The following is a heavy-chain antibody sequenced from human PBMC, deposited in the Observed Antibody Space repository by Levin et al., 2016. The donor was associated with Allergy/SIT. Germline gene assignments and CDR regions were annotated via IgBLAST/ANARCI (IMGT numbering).Heavy chain of an antibody. CDR2: FDPEDGET. J-gene: IGHJ5*02. Sequence: ASVKVSCKVSGYTLTELSMHWVRQAPGKGLEWMGGFDPEDGETIYAQKFQGRVTMTRNTSISTAYMELSSLRSEDTAVYYCARGPPFYCSSTSCSDRGFDPWGQGTLVTVSS. CDR3: ARGPPFYCSSTSCSDRGFDP. CDR1: GYTLTELS. V-gene: IGHV1-24*01. D-gene: IGHD2-2*01.